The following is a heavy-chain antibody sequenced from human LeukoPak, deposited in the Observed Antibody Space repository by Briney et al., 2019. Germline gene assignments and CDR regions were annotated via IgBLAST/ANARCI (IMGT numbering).Heavy chain of an antibody. CDR2: ISSSSSYT. J-gene: IGHJ4*02. D-gene: IGHD3-22*01. CDR3: ARGTYYYDSSGYYYPYYFDY. Sequence: GGSLGLSCAASGFTFSDYYMSWIRQAPGKGLEWVSYISSSSSYTNYADSVKGRFTISRDNAKNSLYLQMNSLRAEDTAVYYCARGTYYYDSSGYYYPYYFDYWGQGTLVTVSS. CDR1: GFTFSDYY. V-gene: IGHV3-11*05.